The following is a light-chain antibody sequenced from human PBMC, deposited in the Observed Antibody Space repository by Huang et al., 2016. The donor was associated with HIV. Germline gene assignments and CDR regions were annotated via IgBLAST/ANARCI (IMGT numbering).Light chain of an antibody. CDR2: DAS. Sequence: DIQLTQSPPSLSASVVDTVTITCQASQVISNYLNWYQDKPGRAPKFLIYDASNLAAGVPSRFSGSGSGTHFTFTISTLQPEDIGTYYCQHYGDLPFTFGPGTKVDLK. J-gene: IGKJ3*01. V-gene: IGKV1-33*01. CDR3: QHYGDLPFT. CDR1: QVISNY.